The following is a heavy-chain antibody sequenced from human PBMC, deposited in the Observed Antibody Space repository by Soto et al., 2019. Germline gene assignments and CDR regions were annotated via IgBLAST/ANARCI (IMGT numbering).Heavy chain of an antibody. CDR2: ISGSGGST. V-gene: IGHV3-23*01. Sequence: VVSLRVCYTASEGTFVGYAVSCVRQAPGKGLEWVSAISGSGGSTYYADSVKGRFTISRDNSKNTLYLQMNSLRAEDTAVYYCAKDLGPLYDYIWGSYRFSVYWGQGTLVTVSS. CDR3: AKDLGPLYDYIWGSYRFSVY. J-gene: IGHJ4*02. D-gene: IGHD3-16*02. CDR1: EGTFVGYA.